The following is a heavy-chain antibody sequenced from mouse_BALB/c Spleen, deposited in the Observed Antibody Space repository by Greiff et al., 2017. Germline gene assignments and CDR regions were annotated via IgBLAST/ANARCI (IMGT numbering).Heavy chain of an antibody. Sequence: EVKVEESGGGLVQPGGSMKLSCVASGFTFSNYWMNWVRQSPEKGLEWVAEIRLKSNNYATHYAESVKGRFTISRDDSKSSVYLQMNNLRAEDTGIYYCTRLAYYRYDDAMDYWGQGTSVTVSS. J-gene: IGHJ4*01. V-gene: IGHV6-6*02. D-gene: IGHD2-14*01. CDR2: IRLKSNNYAT. CDR1: GFTFSNYW. CDR3: TRLAYYRYDDAMDY.